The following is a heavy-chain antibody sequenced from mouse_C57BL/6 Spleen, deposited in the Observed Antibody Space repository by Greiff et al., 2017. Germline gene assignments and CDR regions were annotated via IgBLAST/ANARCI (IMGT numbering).Heavy chain of an antibody. J-gene: IGHJ2*01. CDR3: TLTGTADY. CDR2: IEPENGDT. Sequence: EVQLQQSGAELVRPGASVKLSCTASGFNIKDDYMHWVKQRPEQGLEWIGWIEPENGDTEYASKFQGKATITADTSSNTAYLQLSSLTSEDTAVYYCTLTGTADYWGQGTTLTVSS. D-gene: IGHD4-1*01. CDR1: GFNIKDDY. V-gene: IGHV14-4*01.